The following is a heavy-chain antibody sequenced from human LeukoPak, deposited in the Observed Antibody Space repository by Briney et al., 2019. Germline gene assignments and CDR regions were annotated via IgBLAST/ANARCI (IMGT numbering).Heavy chain of an antibody. CDR1: GFMFSYG. Sequence: PGGSLRLSCAASGFMFSYGMHWVRQAPGKGLEWVAVISYDGSNKYYADSVKGRFTISRDNSKNTLYLQMNSLRAEDTAVYYCAKGGTSWTIDYWGQGTLVTVSS. CDR2: ISYDGSNK. V-gene: IGHV3-30*18. D-gene: IGHD2-2*01. CDR3: AKGGTSWTIDY. J-gene: IGHJ4*02.